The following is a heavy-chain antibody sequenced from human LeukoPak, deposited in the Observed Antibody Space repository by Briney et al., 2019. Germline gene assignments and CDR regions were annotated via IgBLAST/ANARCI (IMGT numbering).Heavy chain of an antibody. CDR2: IRYDGSKK. D-gene: IGHD3-10*01. Sequence: GGSLRLSCAASGFIFSSYGMHWVRQAPGRGLEWVAFIRYDGSKKYYADSVKGRFTISRDNAQNSLYLQINSLRAEDTAVYYCAREKGTMIRAMAFEMWGQGTMVTVSS. CDR1: GFIFSSYG. CDR3: AREKGTMIRAMAFEM. J-gene: IGHJ3*02. V-gene: IGHV3-30*02.